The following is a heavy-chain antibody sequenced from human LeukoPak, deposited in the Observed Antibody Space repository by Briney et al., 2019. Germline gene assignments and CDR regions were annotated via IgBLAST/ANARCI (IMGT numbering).Heavy chain of an antibody. J-gene: IGHJ3*02. D-gene: IGHD3-22*01. CDR1: GGSTSSYY. Sequence: SETLSLTCTVSGGSTSSYYWSWIRQPPGKGLEWIGYIYYSGSTNYNPSLKSRVAISVDTSKNQFSLKLSSVTAADTAVYYCARGLWGIVVVRKSLDAFDIWGQGTMVTVSS. CDR2: IYYSGST. CDR3: ARGLWGIVVVRKSLDAFDI. V-gene: IGHV4-59*01.